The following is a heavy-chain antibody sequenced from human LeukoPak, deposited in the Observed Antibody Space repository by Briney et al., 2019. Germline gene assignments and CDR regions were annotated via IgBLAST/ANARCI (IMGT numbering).Heavy chain of an antibody. CDR3: ARAPADIVVVPAAHGAFDI. CDR1: GGSISSSSYY. V-gene: IGHV4-39*07. J-gene: IGHJ3*02. CDR2: IYYSGST. D-gene: IGHD2-2*01. Sequence: SETLSLTCTVSGGSISSSSYYWGWIRQPPGKGLEWIGSIYYSGSTYYNPSLKSRVTISVDTSKNQFSLKLSSVTTADTAVYYCARAPADIVVVPAAHGAFDIWGQGTMVTVSS.